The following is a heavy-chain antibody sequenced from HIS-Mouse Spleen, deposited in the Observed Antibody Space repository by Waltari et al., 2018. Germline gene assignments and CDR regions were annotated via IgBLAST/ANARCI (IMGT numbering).Heavy chain of an antibody. Sequence: QVQLQQWGAGLLKPSETLSLTCAVYGGSFRGYYWRWIRQPPGKGLEWIGEINHSGSTNYNPSLKSRVTISVDTSKNQFSLKLSSVTAEDTAVYYCARGRDSGSYYFDYWGQGTLVTVSS. J-gene: IGHJ4*02. V-gene: IGHV4-34*01. D-gene: IGHD1-26*01. CDR3: ARGRDSGSYYFDY. CDR2: INHSGST. CDR1: GGSFRGYY.